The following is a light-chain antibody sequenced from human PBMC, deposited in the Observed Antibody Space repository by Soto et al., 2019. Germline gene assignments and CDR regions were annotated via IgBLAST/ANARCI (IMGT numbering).Light chain of an antibody. CDR3: QQSHGFPRT. CDR2: AAS. Sequence: DIQMTQSPSSLSASVGDRVTITCRASLRINNYLNWYQLKPGNAPQLLIYAASNLHSGVPSRFSGSGFGTDFTLTISSLHPEDFATYFCQQSHGFPRTFGQGTKVESK. J-gene: IGKJ1*01. V-gene: IGKV1-39*01. CDR1: LRINNY.